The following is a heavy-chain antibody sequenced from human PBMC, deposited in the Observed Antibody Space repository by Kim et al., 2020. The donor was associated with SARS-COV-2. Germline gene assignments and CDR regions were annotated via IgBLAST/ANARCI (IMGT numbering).Heavy chain of an antibody. J-gene: IGHJ4*02. Sequence: AQKFQGRVTMTRDTSTSTVEMELSSLRSEDTAVYYCARGGYSSGEAGGDYWGQGTLVTVSS. V-gene: IGHV1-46*01. D-gene: IGHD5-18*01. CDR3: ARGGYSSGEAGGDY.